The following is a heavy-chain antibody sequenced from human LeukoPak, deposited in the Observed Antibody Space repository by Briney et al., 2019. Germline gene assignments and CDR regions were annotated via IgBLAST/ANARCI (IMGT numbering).Heavy chain of an antibody. V-gene: IGHV5-51*01. CDR3: ARLDYYDSSGYPNWFDP. CDR1: GYSFTSYW. D-gene: IGHD3-22*01. Sequence: GESLKISCEGSGYSFTSYWIGWVRQMPGKGLEWMGIIYPGDSDTRYSPSFQGQVTISADKSISTAYLQWSSLKASDTAMYYCARLDYYDSSGYPNWFDPWGQGTLVTVSS. J-gene: IGHJ5*02. CDR2: IYPGDSDT.